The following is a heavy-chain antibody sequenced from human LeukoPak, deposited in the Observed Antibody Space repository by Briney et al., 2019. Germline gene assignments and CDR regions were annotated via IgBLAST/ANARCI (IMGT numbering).Heavy chain of an antibody. J-gene: IGHJ6*02. CDR1: GYTFTVYY. CDR3: ARDARGGSSWSYYYYYGMDV. Sequence: GASVTVSCKASGYTFTVYYMHWVRQAPGQGLEWMGWINPNSGGTNYAQKFQGRVTMTTDTSTSTAYMELRSLRSDDTAVYYCARDARGGSSWSYYYYYGMDVWGQGTTVTVSS. D-gene: IGHD6-13*01. CDR2: INPNSGGT. V-gene: IGHV1-2*02.